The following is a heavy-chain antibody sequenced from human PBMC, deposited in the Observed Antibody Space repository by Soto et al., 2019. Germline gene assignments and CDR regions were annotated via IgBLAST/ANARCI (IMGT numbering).Heavy chain of an antibody. Sequence: SETLSLTCTVSGGSISSYYWSWIRPPPGKGLEWIGYIYYSGSTNYNPPLKSRVTISVDTSKNQFSLKLSSVTAADTAVYYCAGSGVDFWSGYYTGVLYYGMDVWGQGTTVTVSS. CDR2: IYYSGST. CDR3: AGSGVDFWSGYYTGVLYYGMDV. J-gene: IGHJ6*02. CDR1: GGSISSYY. V-gene: IGHV4-59*01. D-gene: IGHD3-3*01.